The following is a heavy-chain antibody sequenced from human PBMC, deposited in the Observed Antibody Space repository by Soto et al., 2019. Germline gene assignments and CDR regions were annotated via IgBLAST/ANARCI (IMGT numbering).Heavy chain of an antibody. J-gene: IGHJ4*02. CDR1: GVSISSNYY. Sequence: QVLLQESGPGRVQPSGTLSLSCAVSGVSISSNYYWVWVRQPPGKGLEWLGDISHIGSVNYSPSLMSRFTISMDRSENQFSLKLNSVTAADTAVYYCVRSFGWYAIDYWGQGTLVIVSS. D-gene: IGHD6-19*01. V-gene: IGHV4-4*02. CDR3: VRSFGWYAIDY. CDR2: ISHIGSV.